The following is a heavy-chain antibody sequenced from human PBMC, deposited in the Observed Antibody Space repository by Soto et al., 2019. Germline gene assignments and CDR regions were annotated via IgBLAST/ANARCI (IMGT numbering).Heavy chain of an antibody. D-gene: IGHD2-2*02. CDR2: THYSGST. Sequence: QVRLQESGPGLVKPSETLSLTCTVSGGSISSYYWSWIRQPPGKEVEWLGFTHYSGSTNYNPSLKSRVTLSLDTSKNQFSLKLSSVTAADTAVYYCARGAGGFRYTFDMWGQGTLVSVSS. CDR1: GGSISSYY. J-gene: IGHJ3*02. CDR3: ARGAGGFRYTFDM. V-gene: IGHV4-59*01.